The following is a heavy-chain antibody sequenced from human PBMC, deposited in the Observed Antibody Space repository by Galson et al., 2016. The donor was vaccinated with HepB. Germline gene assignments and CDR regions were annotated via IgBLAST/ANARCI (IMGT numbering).Heavy chain of an antibody. Sequence: SLRLSCAASGLTFSNYAMHWVRQAPGEGLEWVSGIGGSDTGIYYADSVRGRFTISRDNSKNTLYLQMNSLRAGDAAVYYCAKDRGGRVDTGTVDYWGQGTLVTVSS. CDR1: GLTFSNYA. CDR2: IGGSDTGI. J-gene: IGHJ4*02. D-gene: IGHD5-18*01. V-gene: IGHV3-23*01. CDR3: AKDRGGRVDTGTVDY.